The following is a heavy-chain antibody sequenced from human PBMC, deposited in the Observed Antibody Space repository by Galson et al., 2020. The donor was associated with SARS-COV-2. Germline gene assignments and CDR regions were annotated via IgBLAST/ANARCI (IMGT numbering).Heavy chain of an antibody. CDR3: ARLRRGGLLSMSYFDY. D-gene: IGHD2-21*01. V-gene: IGHV4-39*01. CDR2: IYYSGST. J-gene: IGHJ4*02. CDR1: GGSISSSSYY. Sequence: SQTLSLTCTVSGGSISSSSYYWGWIRQPPGKGLEWIGSIYYSGSTYYNPSLKSRVTISVDTSKNQFSLKLSSVTAADTAVYYCARLRRGGLLSMSYFDYWGQGTLVTVSS.